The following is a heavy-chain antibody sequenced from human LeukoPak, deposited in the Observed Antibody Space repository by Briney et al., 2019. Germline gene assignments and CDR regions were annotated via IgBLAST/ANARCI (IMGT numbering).Heavy chain of an antibody. CDR1: GFTFSSYG. D-gene: IGHD5-18*01. Sequence: GGSLRLSCAASGFTFSSYGMTWIRQAPGKGLEWVANIKQDGSETYYVDSVKGRFTISRDNAKNSLYLQMNSLRAEDTAVYYCARDTGGGYSCYDCWGQGTLVTVSS. J-gene: IGHJ4*02. CDR2: IKQDGSET. V-gene: IGHV3-7*01. CDR3: ARDTGGGYSCYDC.